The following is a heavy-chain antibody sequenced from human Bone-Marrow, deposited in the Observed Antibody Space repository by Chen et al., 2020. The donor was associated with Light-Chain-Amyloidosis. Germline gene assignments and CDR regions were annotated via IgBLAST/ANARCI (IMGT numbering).Heavy chain of an antibody. CDR3: ARRRDGYNFDY. CDR2: IYPDDSDA. D-gene: IGHD5-12*01. CDR1: GYHFPNYW. V-gene: IGHV5-51*01. J-gene: IGHJ4*02. Sequence: EVQLEQSGPEVKKHGESLKISCKGSGYHFPNYWIGWVRQMPGKGLEWMGVIYPDDSDARYSPSFEGQVTISADKSITTAYLQWRSLKASDTAMYYCARRRDGYNFDYWGQGTLVTVSS.